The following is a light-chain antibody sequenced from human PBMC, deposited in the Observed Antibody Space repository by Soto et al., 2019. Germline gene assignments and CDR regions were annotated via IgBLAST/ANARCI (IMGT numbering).Light chain of an antibody. J-gene: IGKJ1*01. V-gene: IGKV2-28*01. Sequence: DIVMTQSPLSLPVTPGEPASISCKSSQSLLHSNGNNYLDWYLQMPGQSPQLLIYLGSNRASGVPGRSSGRRSGTDFTMKISRVEAAEVRVYFCMQAIDCRTFGPGTKVEIK. CDR3: MQAIDCRT. CDR1: QSLLHSNGNNY. CDR2: LGS.